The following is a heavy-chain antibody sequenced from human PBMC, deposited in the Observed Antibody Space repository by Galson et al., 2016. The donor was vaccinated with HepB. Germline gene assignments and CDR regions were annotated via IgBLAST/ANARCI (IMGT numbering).Heavy chain of an antibody. D-gene: IGHD6-19*01. CDR2: IAYDGNEI. J-gene: IGHJ4*02. V-gene: IGHV3-30*18. Sequence: SLRLSCAASGFTFSDFGMHWVRQAPGKGLEWVAVIAYDGNEIHYADSVRGRFTISRDNSKNTLSLQMNSLSAEDTARYYCAKEEHTTGWTYGDFWGQGTPVTVSS. CDR3: AKEEHTTGWTYGDF. CDR1: GFTFSDFG.